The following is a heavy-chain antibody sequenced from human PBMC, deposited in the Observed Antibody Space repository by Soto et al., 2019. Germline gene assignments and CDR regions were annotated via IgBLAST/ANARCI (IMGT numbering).Heavy chain of an antibody. CDR1: GGTFSSYA. J-gene: IGHJ6*02. CDR3: ARDSPVDTAMVIRYYYYGMDV. D-gene: IGHD5-18*01. V-gene: IGHV1-69*01. CDR2: IIPIFGTA. Sequence: QVQLVQSGAEVKKPGSLVKVSCKASGGTFSSYAISWVRQAPGQGLEWMGGIIPIFGTANYAQKFQGRVTITADESTSTAYMELSSLRSEDTAVYYCARDSPVDTAMVIRYYYYGMDVWGQGTTVTVSS.